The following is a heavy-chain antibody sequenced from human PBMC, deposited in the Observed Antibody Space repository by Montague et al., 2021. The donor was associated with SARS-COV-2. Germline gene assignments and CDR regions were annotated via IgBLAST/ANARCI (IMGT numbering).Heavy chain of an antibody. D-gene: IGHD3-22*01. CDR3: ARDTRIAMLVVATRYGLDV. CDR2: IYYTGST. CDR1: GASISSSSYY. Sequence: SETLSLTCTVSGASISSSSYYWGWIRQPPGKGLEWIGSIYYTGSTYYNPSLKSRVTISVDTSKNQFSLKLSSVTAADTAVHYCARDTRIAMLVVATRYGLDVWGQGTTVTVSS. J-gene: IGHJ6*02. V-gene: IGHV4-39*07.